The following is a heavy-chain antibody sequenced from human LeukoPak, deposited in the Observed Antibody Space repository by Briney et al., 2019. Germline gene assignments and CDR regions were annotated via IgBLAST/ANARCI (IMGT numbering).Heavy chain of an antibody. J-gene: IGHJ4*02. CDR2: ISASGNGRTI. CDR3: ARDPERGVYFEY. CDR1: GFTFSTYE. V-gene: IGHV3-48*03. Sequence: GGSLRLSCAASGFTFSTYEMTWVRQAPGKGLEWVSYISASGNGRTIYYADSMKGRFTISRDNAKNSLYLQMNSLGAEDTAVYYCARDPERGVYFEYWGQGALVTVSS. D-gene: IGHD2-8*01.